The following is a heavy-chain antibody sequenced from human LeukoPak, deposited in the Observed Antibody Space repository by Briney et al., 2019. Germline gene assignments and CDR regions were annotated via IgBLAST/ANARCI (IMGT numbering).Heavy chain of an antibody. D-gene: IGHD2-8*02. CDR2: IKQDGSEK. V-gene: IGHV3-7*01. Sequence: PGGSLRLSCAASGFTFSSYWMSWVRQAPGKGLEWVANIKQDGSEKYYVDSVKGRFTISRGNAKNSLYLQMNSLGAEDTAVYYCAGTGYVSYYYYYMDVWGKGTTVTVSS. CDR3: AGTGYVSYYYYYMDV. J-gene: IGHJ6*03. CDR1: GFTFSSYW.